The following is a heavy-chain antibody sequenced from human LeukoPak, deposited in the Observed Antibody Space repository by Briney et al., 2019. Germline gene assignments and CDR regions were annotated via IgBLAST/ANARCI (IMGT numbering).Heavy chain of an antibody. CDR2: IYNSGST. V-gene: IGHV4-31*03. CDR3: ARGAPPDS. Sequence: PSQTLSLTCIVSGASFSTGDYYWNWIRQHPGKGLEWIGYIYNSGSTYYNPSLKSRVTISVDTSKNHFSLRLTSVTAADSAVYYCARGAPPDSWGQGTLVTVSS. J-gene: IGHJ4*02. CDR1: GASFSTGDYY.